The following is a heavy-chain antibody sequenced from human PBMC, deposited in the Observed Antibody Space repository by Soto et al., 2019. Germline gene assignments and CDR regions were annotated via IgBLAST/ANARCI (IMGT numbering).Heavy chain of an antibody. J-gene: IGHJ4*02. CDR1: GGSISSSSYY. D-gene: IGHD3-3*01. CDR3: ARHARHYDFWSGYYLPFDY. V-gene: IGHV4-39*01. Sequence: QLQLQESGPGLVKPSETLSLTCTVSGGSISSSSYYWGWIRQPPGKGLEWIGSIDYSGSTYYNPSLKSRVTISVDTSKNQFSLKLSSVTAADTAVYYCARHARHYDFWSGYYLPFDYWGQGTLVTVSS. CDR2: IDYSGST.